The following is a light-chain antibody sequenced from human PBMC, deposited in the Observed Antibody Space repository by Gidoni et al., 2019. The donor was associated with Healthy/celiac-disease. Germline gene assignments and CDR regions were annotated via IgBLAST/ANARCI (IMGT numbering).Light chain of an antibody. CDR2: DAS. CDR1: QDISNY. Sequence: DIQMTQSPSSLPASVGDRVTITCRASQDISNYLNWYQQKPGKAPKLLIYDASNLETGVPARFSGSGSGTDFTFTISSLQPEDIATYYCQQYDNLPRTFXPXTKVDIK. J-gene: IGKJ3*01. CDR3: QQYDNLPRT. V-gene: IGKV1-33*01.